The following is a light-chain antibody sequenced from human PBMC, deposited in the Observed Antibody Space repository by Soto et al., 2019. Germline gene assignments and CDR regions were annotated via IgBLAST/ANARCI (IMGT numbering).Light chain of an antibody. CDR1: SSDVGGYNY. J-gene: IGLJ1*01. CDR3: SSYTTSNTRQIV. V-gene: IGLV2-14*03. Sequence: QSVLTQPASVSGSPGQSITISCTGTSSDVGGYNYVSWYKHHPGQAPKLMIFDVSNRTSGVSSRFSGSESGNTASLTISGLQPEYEAEYYCSSYTTSNTRQIVVGTGTKVTVL. CDR2: DVS.